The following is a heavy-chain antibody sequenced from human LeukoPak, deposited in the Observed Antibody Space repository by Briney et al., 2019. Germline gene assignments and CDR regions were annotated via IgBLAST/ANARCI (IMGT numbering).Heavy chain of an antibody. V-gene: IGHV4-39*01. CDR1: GGSISSSSYY. CDR2: IYYSGST. CDR3: ARVSDYHDSSGYYVFDY. Sequence: PSETLSLTCTVSGGSISSSSYYWGWIRQPPGKGLEWIGSIYYSGSTYYNPSLKSRVTISVDTSKNQFSLQLNSVTPEDTAVYYCARVSDYHDSSGYYVFDYWGQGTLVTVSS. J-gene: IGHJ4*02. D-gene: IGHD3-22*01.